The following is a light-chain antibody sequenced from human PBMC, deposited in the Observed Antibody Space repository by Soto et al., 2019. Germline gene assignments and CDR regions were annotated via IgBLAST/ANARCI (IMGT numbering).Light chain of an antibody. Sequence: EIVMTQSPATLSVSPGERATLSCRASQSLSSNLAWYQQRPGQAPRLLIYGASTRATGIPARFSGSGSGTEFTLTISSLQSEDFATYYCQHADSFPLITFGQGTRLEIK. CDR1: QSLSSN. CDR2: GAS. CDR3: QHADSFPLIT. J-gene: IGKJ5*01. V-gene: IGKV3-15*01.